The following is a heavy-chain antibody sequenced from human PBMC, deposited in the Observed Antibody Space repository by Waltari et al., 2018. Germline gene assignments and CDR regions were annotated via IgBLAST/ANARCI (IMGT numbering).Heavy chain of an antibody. V-gene: IGHV3-33*01. CDR2: IWYDGSNT. Sequence: QVQVVESGGGAVQPGQSLRLSCVTSGFKFSSYGRHWVRQAPGKGLEWVAVIWYDGSNTDYREAVKGRFTISRDNVKNTVDLQMNNLRVEDTAVYYCARPAWNDPPYYYGMDVWGPGTTVSVSS. CDR1: GFKFSSYG. D-gene: IGHD1-1*01. CDR3: ARPAWNDPPYYYGMDV. J-gene: IGHJ6*02.